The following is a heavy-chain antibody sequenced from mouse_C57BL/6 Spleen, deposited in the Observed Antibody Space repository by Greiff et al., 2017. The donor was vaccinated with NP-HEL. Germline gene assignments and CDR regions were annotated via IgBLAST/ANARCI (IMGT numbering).Heavy chain of an antibody. J-gene: IGHJ3*01. CDR2: IYPGDGDT. CDR3: ARGSGSNYVGAY. D-gene: IGHD2-5*01. Sequence: QVHVKQSGAELVKPGASVKISCKASGYAFSSYWMNWVKQRPGKGLEWIGQIYPGDGDTNYNGKFKGKATLTADKSSSTAYMQLSSLTSGDSAVYFCARGSGSNYVGAYWGQGTLVTVSA. CDR1: GYAFSSYW. V-gene: IGHV1-80*01.